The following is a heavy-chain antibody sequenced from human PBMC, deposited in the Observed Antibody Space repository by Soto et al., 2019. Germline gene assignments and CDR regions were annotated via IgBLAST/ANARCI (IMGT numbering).Heavy chain of an antibody. Sequence: SETLSLTCTVSGGSISSYYWSWIRQPPGKGLEWIGYIYYSGSTNYNPSLKSRVTISVDTSKNQFSLKLSSVTAADTAVYYCAREYSGYDYGYYCYGMDVWGQGTTVTVSS. J-gene: IGHJ6*02. CDR1: GGSISSYY. CDR2: IYYSGST. V-gene: IGHV4-59*01. CDR3: AREYSGYDYGYYCYGMDV. D-gene: IGHD5-12*01.